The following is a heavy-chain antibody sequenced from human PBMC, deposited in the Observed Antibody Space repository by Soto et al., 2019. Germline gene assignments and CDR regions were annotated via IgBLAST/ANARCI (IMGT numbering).Heavy chain of an antibody. CDR1: GYTFTSYD. J-gene: IGHJ4*02. CDR3: ARTYQLRPWYFDY. CDR2: MNPNFGNT. V-gene: IGHV1-8*01. D-gene: IGHD2-2*01. Sequence: ASVKVSCKASGYTFTSYDINWVRQATGQGLEWIGWMNPNFGNTDYAQKFQGRVTMTRNASTSTAYMELSSLRSEDTAVYYCARTYQLRPWYFDYWGQGTLVTVSS.